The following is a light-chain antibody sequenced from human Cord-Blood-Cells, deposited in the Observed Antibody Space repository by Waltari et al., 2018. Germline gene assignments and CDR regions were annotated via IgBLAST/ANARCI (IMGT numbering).Light chain of an antibody. V-gene: IGLV2-14*01. CDR3: SSYTSSNVV. Sequence: QSALTQPASVSGSPGQSITIPCTGTSSDVGGYNYVSWYQQPPGKAPKLMIYDVSNRPSGVSNRFSCSKAGNTSSLTISGLQAEDEADYYCSSYTSSNVVFGGGTKLTVL. J-gene: IGLJ2*01. CDR2: DVS. CDR1: SSDVGGYNY.